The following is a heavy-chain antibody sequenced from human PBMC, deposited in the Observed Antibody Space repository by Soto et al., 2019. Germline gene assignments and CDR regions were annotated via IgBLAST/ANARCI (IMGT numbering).Heavy chain of an antibody. V-gene: IGHV1-8*01. CDR3: ARGSDIVVVVAGGDYDI. CDR1: GYTFTSYD. J-gene: IGHJ3*02. D-gene: IGHD2-15*01. CDR2: MNPNSGNT. Sequence: GASVKVSCKASGYTFTSYDINWVRQATGQGLEWMGWMNPNSGNTGYAQKFQGRFTMTRNTSKSTAYMELSSLRSEDTAVYYCARGSDIVVVVAGGDYDIWGQGTMVTVSS.